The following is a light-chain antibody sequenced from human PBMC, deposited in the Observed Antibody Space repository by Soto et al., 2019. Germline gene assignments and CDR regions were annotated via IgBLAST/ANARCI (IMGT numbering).Light chain of an antibody. CDR2: EVS. Sequence: QSALTQPASVSGSPGQSITISCTGTSSDVGGYNYVSWYQQHPGKAPKVMIYEVSNRPSGVSNRFSGSKSGNTASLTISGLQAEDEAYYYCSSYTSTSTYVFGTGTKLTVL. V-gene: IGLV2-14*01. J-gene: IGLJ1*01. CDR3: SSYTSTSTYV. CDR1: SSDVGGYNY.